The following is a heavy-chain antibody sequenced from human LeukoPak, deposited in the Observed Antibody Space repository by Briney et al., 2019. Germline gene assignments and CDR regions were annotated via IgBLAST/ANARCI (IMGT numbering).Heavy chain of an antibody. CDR1: GGSISTYY. CDR3: ARQSLGPSRSGTSNIWFDP. Sequence: SETLSLTCTVSGGSISTYYWSWIRQLPGMGLEWIGFVYYSGNTNYNPSLKSRVTISVDTPKNQFSLRLSSVTAADTAVYYCARQSLGPSRSGTSNIWFDPWGQGTLVTVSS. CDR2: VYYSGNT. D-gene: IGHD3-10*01. V-gene: IGHV4-59*08. J-gene: IGHJ5*02.